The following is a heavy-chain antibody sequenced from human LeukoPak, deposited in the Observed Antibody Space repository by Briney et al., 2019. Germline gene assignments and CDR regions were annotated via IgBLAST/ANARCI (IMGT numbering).Heavy chain of an antibody. CDR2: IYYSGST. J-gene: IGHJ4*02. Sequence: SETLSLTCTVSGGSISSYYWSWIRQPPGKGLEWIGYIYYSGSTNYNPSLKSRVTISVDTSKNQFSLKLSSVTAADTAVYYCARGTLWFEGDFDYWGQGTLVTVSS. CDR1: GGSISSYY. V-gene: IGHV4-59*01. D-gene: IGHD3-10*01. CDR3: ARGTLWFEGDFDY.